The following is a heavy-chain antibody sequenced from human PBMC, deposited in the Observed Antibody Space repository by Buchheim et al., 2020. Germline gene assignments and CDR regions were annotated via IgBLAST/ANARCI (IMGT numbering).Heavy chain of an antibody. CDR1: GGSISSYY. V-gene: IGHV4-59*01. J-gene: IGHJ3*02. CDR3: ARGRSYCGGDCFAKNLDAFDI. CDR2: IYYSGST. D-gene: IGHD2-21*01. Sequence: QVQLQESGPGLVKPSETLSLTCTASGGSISSYYWSWIRQPPGKGLEWIGYIYYSGSTNYNPSLKSRVTISVDTSKNQFSLKLSSVTAADTAVYYCARGRSYCGGDCFAKNLDAFDIWGQGT.